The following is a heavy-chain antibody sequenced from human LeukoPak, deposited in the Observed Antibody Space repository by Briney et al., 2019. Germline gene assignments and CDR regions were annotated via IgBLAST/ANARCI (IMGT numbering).Heavy chain of an antibody. CDR1: GNSVSSNSAA. V-gene: IGHV6-1*01. Sequence: SQTLSLTCAISGNSVSSNSAACNWIRQSPSRGLEWLGRTYYRSKWYNEYAVSVKSRITIKPDTPKNQLSLQLSSVTPEDTAVYYCSGARPTCPPQVNYFDSWGPGPLVTLSS. CDR3: SGARPTCPPQVNYFDS. J-gene: IGHJ4*02. CDR2: TYYRSKWYN.